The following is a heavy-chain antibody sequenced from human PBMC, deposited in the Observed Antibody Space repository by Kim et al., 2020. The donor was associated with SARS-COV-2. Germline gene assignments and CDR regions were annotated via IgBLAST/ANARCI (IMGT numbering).Heavy chain of an antibody. D-gene: IGHD3-22*01. CDR3: ARTFYDSSAYYYVDY. CDR1: GYTFTTYG. J-gene: IGHJ4*02. V-gene: IGHV7-4-1*02. Sequence: ASVKVSCKASGYTFTTYGMNWVRQAPGQGLEWMGWINTNTGNPTFAQGSTGRFVFSLDTPASTAYLQISSLKAEDTAVYYCARTFYDSSAYYYVDYWGQGTLVTVSS. CDR2: INTNTGNP.